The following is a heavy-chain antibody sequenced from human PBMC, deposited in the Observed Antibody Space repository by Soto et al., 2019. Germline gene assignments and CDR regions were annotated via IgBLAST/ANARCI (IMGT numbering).Heavy chain of an antibody. CDR3: ARLGIAVAGSRYFDY. D-gene: IGHD6-19*01. V-gene: IGHV4-61*01. J-gene: IGHJ4*02. CDR1: GGSVSSGSYH. Sequence: ETLSLTCTVSGGSVSSGSYHWSWIRQAPGKGLEWIGYIYYSGSTNYNPSLKSRVTISVDTSKKQFSLKLSSVTAADTAVYYCARLGIAVAGSRYFDYWGQGILVTVSS. CDR2: IYYSGST.